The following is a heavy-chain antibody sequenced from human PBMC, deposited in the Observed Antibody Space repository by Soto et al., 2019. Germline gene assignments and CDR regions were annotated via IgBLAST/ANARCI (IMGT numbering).Heavy chain of an antibody. V-gene: IGHV1-2*02. J-gene: IGHJ4*02. CDR3: ARSAPFDIYAITPVEF. D-gene: IGHD3-9*01. CDR2: INPNSGAS. Sequence: ASVKVSCKTSGYTFIDYYVHWIRQAPGQGLEWVGWINPNSGASNYAQNFQGRVTMTRDRSSSTVYMELTGLRSDDTAVYYCARSAPFDIYAITPVEFWGQGTLVTVSS. CDR1: GYTFIDYY.